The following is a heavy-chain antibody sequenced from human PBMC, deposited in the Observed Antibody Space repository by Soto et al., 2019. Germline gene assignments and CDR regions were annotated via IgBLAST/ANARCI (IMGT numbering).Heavy chain of an antibody. D-gene: IGHD6-13*01. J-gene: IGHJ6*02. CDR2: IYWNDDK. CDR1: GFSLSTSGVG. V-gene: IGHV2-5*01. Sequence: QITLKESGPTLVKPTQTLTLTCTFSGFSLSTSGVGVGWIRQPPGKALEWLGLIYWNDDKRYSPSLKSRLTITEDTSKNQVVLTMTNMDPVDTATYYCAHRYSSCLGANYYYYGMDVWGQGTTVTVSS. CDR3: AHRYSSCLGANYYYYGMDV.